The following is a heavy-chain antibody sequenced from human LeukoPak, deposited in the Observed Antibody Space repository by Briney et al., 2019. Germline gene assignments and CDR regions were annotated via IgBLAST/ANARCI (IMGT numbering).Heavy chain of an antibody. D-gene: IGHD6-6*01. J-gene: IGHJ4*02. V-gene: IGHV3-7*01. CDR1: GFTFSSYW. CDR3: ARRSPYSSSRIPDY. CDR2: IKQDGSEK. Sequence: SGGSLRLSCAASGFTFSSYWMSWVRQAPGKGLEWVANIKQDGSEKYYVDSVKGRFTISRDNAKNSLYLQMNSLRAEDTAVYYCARRSPYSSSRIPDYWGQGTLVTGSS.